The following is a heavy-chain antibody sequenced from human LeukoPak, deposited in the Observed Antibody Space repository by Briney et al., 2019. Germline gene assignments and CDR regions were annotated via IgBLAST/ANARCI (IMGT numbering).Heavy chain of an antibody. Sequence: GGSLRLSCAASGFTFSSYAMSWVRQAPGKGLEWVSAISGSGGSTYYADSVKGRFTISRDNSKNTLYLQMNSLRAEDTAVYYCARLIGYCTNGVYSRVSFFDYWGQGALVTDSS. D-gene: IGHD2-8*01. CDR1: GFTFSSYA. CDR2: ISGSGGST. CDR3: ARLIGYCTNGVYSRVSFFDY. J-gene: IGHJ4*02. V-gene: IGHV3-23*01.